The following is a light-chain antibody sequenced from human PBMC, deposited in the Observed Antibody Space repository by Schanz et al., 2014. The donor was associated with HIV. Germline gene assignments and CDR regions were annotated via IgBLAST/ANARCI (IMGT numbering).Light chain of an antibody. CDR1: SSDVGGYNY. CDR2: EVS. J-gene: IGLJ3*02. CDR3: SSYTNINSWV. V-gene: IGLV2-8*01. Sequence: QSALTQPPSASGSPGQSVTISCTGTSSDVGGYNYVSWYQQHPGKAPKLMIYEVSKRPSGVPDRFSGSKSGNTASLTISGLRAEDEADYYCSSYTNINSWVFGGGTKLTVL.